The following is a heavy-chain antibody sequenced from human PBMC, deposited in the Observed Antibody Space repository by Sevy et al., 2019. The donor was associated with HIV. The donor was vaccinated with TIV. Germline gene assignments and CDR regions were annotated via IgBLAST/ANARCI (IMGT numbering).Heavy chain of an antibody. CDR1: GFTFSSYW. V-gene: IGHV3-7*01. CDR2: IKQDGSEK. J-gene: IGHJ6*03. D-gene: IGHD2-15*01. Sequence: GGSLRLSCAASGFTFSSYWMSWVCQAPGKGLEWVANIKQDGSEKYYVDSVKGRFTISRDNAKNSLYLQMNSLRAEDTAVYYCARDSGCSGGSCYYMDVWGKGTTVTVSS. CDR3: ARDSGCSGGSCYYMDV.